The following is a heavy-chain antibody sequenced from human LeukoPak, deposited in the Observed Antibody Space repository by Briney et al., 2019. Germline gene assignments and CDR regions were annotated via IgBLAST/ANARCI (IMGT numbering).Heavy chain of an antibody. CDR2: INHSGST. CDR3: ARDTSMVRGVIIKPPGGMDV. J-gene: IGHJ6*04. CDR1: GGSFSGYY. V-gene: IGHV4-34*01. D-gene: IGHD3-10*01. Sequence: PSETLSLTCAVYGGSFSGYYWSWIRQPPGKGREWIGEINHSGSTNYNPSLKSRVTISVDTSKNPFSLKLSSVTAADTAVYYCARDTSMVRGVIIKPPGGMDVWGKGTTGTVSS.